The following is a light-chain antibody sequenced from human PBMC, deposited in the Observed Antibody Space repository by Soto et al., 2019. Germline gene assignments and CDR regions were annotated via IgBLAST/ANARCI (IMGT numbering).Light chain of an antibody. CDR3: QQYSNYPYT. V-gene: IGKV1-5*03. CDR2: KAS. CDR1: QSVSNW. J-gene: IGKJ2*01. Sequence: DIQMTQSPSTLSASIGDRGTITCRASQSVSNWLAWYQQKPGKAPKLLIYKASSLESGVTSTFSGSEYGTEFTLTISSLRPDDFATYFCQQYSNYPYTFGQGTNLEIK.